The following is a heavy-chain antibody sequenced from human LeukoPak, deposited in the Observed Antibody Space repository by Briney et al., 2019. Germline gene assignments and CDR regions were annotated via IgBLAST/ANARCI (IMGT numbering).Heavy chain of an antibody. CDR2: TRNKVNSYTT. V-gene: IGHV3-72*01. J-gene: IGHJ6*03. Sequence: PGGSLRLSCAASGFTFSDHYMDWVRQTPGKGREWVGRTRNKVNSYTTEYAASVKGRFTISRDDSKNSLYLQMNSLKTEDTAVYYCAREGFGDPYYYYYMDVWGKGTTVTVSS. CDR3: AREGFGDPYYYYYMDV. CDR1: GFTFSDHY. D-gene: IGHD3-10*01.